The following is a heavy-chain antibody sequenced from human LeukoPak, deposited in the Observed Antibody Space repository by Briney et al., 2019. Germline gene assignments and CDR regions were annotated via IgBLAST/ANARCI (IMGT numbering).Heavy chain of an antibody. CDR2: ITPNADRT. Sequence: GGSLRLSCAASGFTFGSYGMSWVRQAPGKGLEWVSFITPNADRTSYADSVEGRFTISRDNPRNTLYMQMNSLRAEDTAVYYCAKDGSWGDYRFYFYMDVWGKGTTVSVSS. J-gene: IGHJ6*03. V-gene: IGHV3-23*01. D-gene: IGHD3-16*01. CDR3: AKDGSWGDYRFYFYMDV. CDR1: GFTFGSYG.